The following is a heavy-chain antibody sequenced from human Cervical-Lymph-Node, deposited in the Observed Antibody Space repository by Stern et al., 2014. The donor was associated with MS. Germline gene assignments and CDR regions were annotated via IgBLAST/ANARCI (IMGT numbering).Heavy chain of an antibody. D-gene: IGHD2-2*01. J-gene: IGHJ6*02. CDR3: AKDLGRGVVVVPLYGLDV. CDR1: GFTFSTFA. Sequence: EVQLVESGGGLVPPGGSLRLSCAASGFTFSTFAFSWVRQAPGKGLECVSILRGSGVCTYYADSVKGRFTISRDNSKSMLYLEMQSLRAEDTAVYHCAKDLGRGVVVVPLYGLDVWGQGTTVTVSS. CDR2: LRGSGVCT. V-gene: IGHV3-23*04.